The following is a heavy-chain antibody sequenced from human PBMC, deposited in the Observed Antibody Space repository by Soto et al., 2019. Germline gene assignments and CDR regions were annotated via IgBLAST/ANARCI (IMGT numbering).Heavy chain of an antibody. D-gene: IGHD3-3*01. CDR2: INHSGST. CDR3: ARGGIGYYDFWSGYNWFDP. CDR1: GGSFSGYY. J-gene: IGHJ5*02. Sequence: SETLSLTCAVYGGSFSGYYWSWIRQPPGKGLEWIGEINHSGSTNYNPSLKSRVTISVDTSKNQFSLKLSSVTAADTAVYYCARGGIGYYDFWSGYNWFDPWGQGTLVTVSS. V-gene: IGHV4-34*01.